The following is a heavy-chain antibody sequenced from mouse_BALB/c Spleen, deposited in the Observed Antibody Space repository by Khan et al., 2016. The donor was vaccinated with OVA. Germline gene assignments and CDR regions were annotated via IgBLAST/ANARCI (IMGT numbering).Heavy chain of an antibody. Sequence: VQLQQPGPVLARPGASVKMSCKASGYTFTSYWMHWVKQRPGQGLEWIGGIFPGNNDTNYNQKIKGRAKLTAVTSASTANMELSSLTNEDSAVYYCTRAGYGAFAYWGQGTLVTVSA. D-gene: IGHD1-1*01. J-gene: IGHJ3*01. CDR3: TRAGYGAFAY. CDR1: GYTFTSYW. CDR2: IFPGNNDT. V-gene: IGHV1-5*01.